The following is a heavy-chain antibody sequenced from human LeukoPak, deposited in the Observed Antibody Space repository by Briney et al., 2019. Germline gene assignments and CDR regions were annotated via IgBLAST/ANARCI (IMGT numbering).Heavy chain of an antibody. CDR2: IKQGGSEK. V-gene: IGHV3-7*01. CDR3: ASLATILAFDI. CDR1: GFTFSDYY. J-gene: IGHJ3*02. Sequence: GGSLRLSCAASGFTFSDYYMSWIRQAPGKGLEWVANIKQGGSEKYYVDSVKGRFTISRDNAKNSLYLQMNSLRAEDTAVYYCASLATILAFDIWGQGTMVTVSS. D-gene: IGHD5-12*01.